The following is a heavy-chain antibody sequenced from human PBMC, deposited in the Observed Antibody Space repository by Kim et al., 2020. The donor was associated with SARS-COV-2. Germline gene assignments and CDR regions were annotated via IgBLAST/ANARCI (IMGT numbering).Heavy chain of an antibody. Sequence: GGSLRLSCAASGFTFSSYAMHWVRQAPGKGLEWVAVISYDGSNKYYADSVKGRFTISRDNSKNTLYLQMNSLRAEDTAVYYCARVVAGSSWYFAFDIWG. CDR2: ISYDGSNK. J-gene: IGHJ3*02. D-gene: IGHD6-13*01. CDR3: ARVVAGSSWYFAFDI. CDR1: GFTFSSYA. V-gene: IGHV3-30-3*01.